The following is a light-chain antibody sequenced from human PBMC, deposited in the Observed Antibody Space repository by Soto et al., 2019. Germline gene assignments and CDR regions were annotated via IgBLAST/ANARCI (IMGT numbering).Light chain of an antibody. CDR3: QQYGDSPPT. V-gene: IGKV3-20*01. CDR1: QSVSSNS. Sequence: EIVLTQSPGTLSLSPGESATLSCRASQSVSSNSLAWYRRNPGQPPSLLIYGTSTRATDIPRRFSGSGSGTDFTPTITRLEPEDFGVYFCQQYGDSPPTFGQGTKVEVK. J-gene: IGKJ1*01. CDR2: GTS.